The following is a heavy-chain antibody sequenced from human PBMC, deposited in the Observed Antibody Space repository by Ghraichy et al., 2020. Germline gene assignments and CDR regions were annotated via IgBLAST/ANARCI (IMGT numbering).Heavy chain of an antibody. D-gene: IGHD2-8*01. V-gene: IGHV3-23*01. Sequence: GGSLRLSCAGSGFIFSNYGMSWVRQAPGKGLEWVSSISNSACTTSYADSVKGRFTISRDNPKNTLYLQMNSLRAEDTAIYYCAVNFNGYYFDYWGRGTLVTVSS. CDR2: ISNSACTT. CDR3: AVNFNGYYFDY. J-gene: IGHJ4*02. CDR1: GFIFSNYG.